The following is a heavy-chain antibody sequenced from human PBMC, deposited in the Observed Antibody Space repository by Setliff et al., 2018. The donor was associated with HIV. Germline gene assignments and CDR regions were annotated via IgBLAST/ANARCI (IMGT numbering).Heavy chain of an antibody. CDR3: AREHSGTYPDFSFYMDV. Sequence: PSDTLSLTCTVSGGSISGAYDYWTWIRQPAGKGLEWIGHMYTSGSTNYNPSLRSRLTISVDTSKNQFSLKLRSVTAADTAVYYCAREHSGTYPDFSFYMDVWGKGTTVTVSS. CDR1: GGSISGAYDY. CDR2: MYTSGST. V-gene: IGHV4-61*09. J-gene: IGHJ6*03. D-gene: IGHD1-26*01.